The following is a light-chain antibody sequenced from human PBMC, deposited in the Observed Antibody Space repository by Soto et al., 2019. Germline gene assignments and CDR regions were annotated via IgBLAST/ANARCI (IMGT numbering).Light chain of an antibody. CDR2: DNN. CDR1: SSNIGNNY. V-gene: IGLV1-51*01. Sequence: QSVLTQSPSVSAAPGQKVTISCSGSSSNIGNNYVSWYQQLPGTAPKLLLYDNNKRPSGIPDRFSGSKSGTSVTLDITGPQCGDKADYYFASLNGGLQGEVLGGWTML. CDR3: ASLNGGLQGEV. J-gene: IGLJ2*01.